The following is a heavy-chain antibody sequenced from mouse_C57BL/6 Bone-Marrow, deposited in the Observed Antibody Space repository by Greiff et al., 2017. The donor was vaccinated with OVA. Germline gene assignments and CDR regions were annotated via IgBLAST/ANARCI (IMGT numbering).Heavy chain of an antibody. J-gene: IGHJ4*01. CDR2: ISDGGSYT. CDR3: ARGRGSGAMDY. V-gene: IGHV5-4*01. D-gene: IGHD1-1*01. CDR1: GFTFSSYA. Sequence: EVQGVESGGGLVKPGGSLKLSCAASGFTFSSYAMSWVRQTPEKRLEWVATISDGGSYTYYPDNVKGRFTISRDNAKNNLYLQMSHLKSEDTAMYYCARGRGSGAMDYWGQGTSVTVSS.